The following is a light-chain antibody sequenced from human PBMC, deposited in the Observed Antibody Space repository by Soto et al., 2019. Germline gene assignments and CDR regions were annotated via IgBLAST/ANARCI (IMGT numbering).Light chain of an antibody. J-gene: IGKJ1*01. CDR3: QQYNNWPRT. CDR2: GAS. Sequence: EIVMTQSTATLSVSPGERATLSCRASQSVSSNLAWYQQKPGQAPRLLIYGASTRATGIPARFSGSGSGTEFTLTISSLQSEDFAVYYCQQYNNWPRTFGQGNKGEIK. CDR1: QSVSSN. V-gene: IGKV3-15*01.